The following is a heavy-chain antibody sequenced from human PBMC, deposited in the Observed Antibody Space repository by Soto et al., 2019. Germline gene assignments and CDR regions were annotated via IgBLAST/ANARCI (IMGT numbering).Heavy chain of an antibody. CDR1: GFTFNSYS. CDR3: GRDYYYDRSGYSPLDY. CDR2: IIGSGSYI. Sequence: EVHLVESGGGLVKPGGSLRLSCAASGFTFNSYSMNWVRQAPGKGLEWVSSIIGSGSYISYADSVKGRFTISRDNTKSSLDLQMNSLRAEDTAVYYCGRDYYYDRSGYSPLDYWGPGTLVTVSS. J-gene: IGHJ4*02. V-gene: IGHV3-21*01. D-gene: IGHD3-22*01.